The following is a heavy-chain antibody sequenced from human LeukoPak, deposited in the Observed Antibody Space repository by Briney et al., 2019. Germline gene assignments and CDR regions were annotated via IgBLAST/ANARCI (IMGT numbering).Heavy chain of an antibody. CDR3: ARDNSFDSSAYYYSSLYFDY. V-gene: IGHV1-2*02. J-gene: IGHJ4*02. D-gene: IGHD3-22*01. CDR2: INPTSGVT. CDR1: GYTFTGHY. Sequence: ASVKVSCKASGYTFTGHYMHWVRQAPGQGLEWMGWINPTSGVTNYAQKFQGRVTMTRDTSNSTAYMELGRLGSDDTAVYYCARDNSFDSSAYYYSSLYFDYWGQGTLVTVSS.